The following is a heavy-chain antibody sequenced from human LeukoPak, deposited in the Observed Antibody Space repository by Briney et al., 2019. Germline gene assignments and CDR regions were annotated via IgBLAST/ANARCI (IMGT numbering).Heavy chain of an antibody. CDR1: GFTFSSYA. V-gene: IGHV3-23*01. Sequence: PSGGSLRLSCAASGFTFSSYAMSCLRQAPGKGLEWVSAISGSGGSTYYADSVKGRFTISRDNSKNPLYLQMYSLRAGDTAVYYCAYYYGAGGYAARSLFFDYWGQGTLVTVSS. CDR2: ISGSGGST. CDR3: AYYYGAGGYAARSLFFDY. D-gene: IGHD3-10*01. J-gene: IGHJ4*02.